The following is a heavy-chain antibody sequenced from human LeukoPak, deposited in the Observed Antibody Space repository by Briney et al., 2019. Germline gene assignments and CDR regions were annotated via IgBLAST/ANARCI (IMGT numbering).Heavy chain of an antibody. V-gene: IGHV1-69*05. Sequence: SVKVSCKASGGTFSSYAISWVRQAPGQGLEWMGGIIPIFGTANYAQKFQGRVTMTTDTSTSTAYMELRSLRSDDTAVYYCARARVMMDEFDYWGPGTLVTVSS. J-gene: IGHJ4*02. CDR3: ARARVMMDEFDY. D-gene: IGHD2-8*01. CDR1: GGTFSSYA. CDR2: IIPIFGTA.